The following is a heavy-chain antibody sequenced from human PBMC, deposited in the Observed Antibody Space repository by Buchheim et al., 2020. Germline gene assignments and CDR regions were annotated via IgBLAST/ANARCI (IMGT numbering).Heavy chain of an antibody. CDR2: ISYDGSNK. V-gene: IGHV3-30*03. J-gene: IGHJ6*02. D-gene: IGHD2-21*01. CDR1: GFTFSSYG. CDR3: ARDDSLYYYYGVDV. Sequence: QVQLVESGGGVVQPGRSLRLSCAASGFTFSSYGMHWVRQAPGKGLEWVAVISYDGSNKYYADSVKGRFTISRAHSKNTLYLQMNSLRAEDTAVYYCARDDSLYYYYGVDVWGQGTT.